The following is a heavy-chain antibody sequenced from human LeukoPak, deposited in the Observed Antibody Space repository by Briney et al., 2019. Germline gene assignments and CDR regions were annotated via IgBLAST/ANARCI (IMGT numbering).Heavy chain of an antibody. Sequence: GGSLRLSCAASGFTLDDYAMHWVRHVPGKGLEWVSGISWNSGTIGYADSVKGRFTISRDNAKNSLYLQMNSLRTEDTAFYYCAKDISSISWFYFDYWGQGALVTVSS. D-gene: IGHD6-13*01. V-gene: IGHV3-9*01. CDR2: ISWNSGTI. CDR3: AKDISSISWFYFDY. J-gene: IGHJ4*02. CDR1: GFTLDDYA.